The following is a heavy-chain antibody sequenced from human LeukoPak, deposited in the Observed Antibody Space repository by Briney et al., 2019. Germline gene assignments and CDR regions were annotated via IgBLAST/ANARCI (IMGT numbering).Heavy chain of an antibody. D-gene: IGHD2-15*01. V-gene: IGHV4-30-4*01. J-gene: IGHJ4*02. CDR1: GGSISSGDYY. CDR3: ARDGYCSGGGCYYFDY. Sequence: SQTLSLTCTVSGGSISSGDYYWSWIRQPPGKGLEWIGYIYYSGSTYYNPSLKSRVTISVDTSKNQFSLKLSSVTAADTAVYYCARDGYCSGGGCYYFDYWGQGTLVTVSS. CDR2: IYYSGST.